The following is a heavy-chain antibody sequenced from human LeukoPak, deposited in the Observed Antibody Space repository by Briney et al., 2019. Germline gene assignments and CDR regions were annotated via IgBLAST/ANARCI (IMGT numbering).Heavy chain of an antibody. J-gene: IGHJ4*02. CDR1: GYTFTTYG. Sequence: GASVKVSCKASGYTFTTYGISWVRQAPGQGLEWVGWITPYNDNTNYAQKLQGRVTMTTDTSTTTAYLELRSLRSDDTAVYYCARGPGLLCSGGGCYRGGSFDYWGQGTLVTVSS. V-gene: IGHV1-18*01. D-gene: IGHD2-15*01. CDR3: ARGPGLLCSGGGCYRGGSFDY. CDR2: ITPYNDNT.